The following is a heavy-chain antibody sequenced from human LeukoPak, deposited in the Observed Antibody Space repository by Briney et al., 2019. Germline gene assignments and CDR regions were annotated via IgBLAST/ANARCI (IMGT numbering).Heavy chain of an antibody. Sequence: PGGSLRLSCAVSGFTFSSYGMSWVRQAPGKGLEWVSAISGSGGSTYYADSVKGRFTISRDNSKNTLYLQMNSLRAEDTAVYYCARAEYDYVWGSYRYSFDYWGQGTLVTVSS. CDR1: GFTFSSYG. CDR3: ARAEYDYVWGSYRYSFDY. CDR2: ISGSGGST. J-gene: IGHJ4*02. V-gene: IGHV3-23*01. D-gene: IGHD3-16*02.